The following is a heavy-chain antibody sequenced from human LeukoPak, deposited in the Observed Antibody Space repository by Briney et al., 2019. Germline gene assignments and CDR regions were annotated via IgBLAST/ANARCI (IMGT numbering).Heavy chain of an antibody. Sequence: AGGSLRLSCAGSGFPFSSYGMHWVRQAPGKGLEWVAVISHDGTNKYYVDSVKGRFTISRDNSKNTLYLQMNSLRAEDTAVYYCAKVNYYESSGYYDYWGQGTLVTASS. CDR3: AKVNYYESSGYYDY. V-gene: IGHV3-30*18. D-gene: IGHD3-22*01. J-gene: IGHJ4*02. CDR1: GFPFSSYG. CDR2: ISHDGTNK.